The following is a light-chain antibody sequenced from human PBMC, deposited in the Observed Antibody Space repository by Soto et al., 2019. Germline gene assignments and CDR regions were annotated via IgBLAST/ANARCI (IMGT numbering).Light chain of an antibody. CDR2: KAS. J-gene: IGKJ1*01. Sequence: DIQMTQSPSTLSGSVGDRVTITCRASQTISSWLAWYQQKPGKAPKLLIYKASTLKSGVPSRFSGSGSETEFTLTISSLQTDDFATYYCQHYNSYSEAFGQGTKVELK. V-gene: IGKV1-5*03. CDR3: QHYNSYSEA. CDR1: QTISSW.